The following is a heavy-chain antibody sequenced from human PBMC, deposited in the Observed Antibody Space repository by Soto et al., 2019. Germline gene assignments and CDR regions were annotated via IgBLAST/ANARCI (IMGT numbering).Heavy chain of an antibody. D-gene: IGHD5-12*01. J-gene: IGHJ4*02. CDR3: ARRAGIADGYEYYFDY. CDR2: ISWNSGSI. Sequence: EVQLVESGGGLVQPGRSLRLSCAASGFTFDDYAMHWVRQAPGKGLEWVSGISWNSGSIGYADSVKGRFTISRDNAKNSLYLQMNSLRAQDTALYYCARRAGIADGYEYYFDYWGQGTLVTVSS. V-gene: IGHV3-9*01. CDR1: GFTFDDYA.